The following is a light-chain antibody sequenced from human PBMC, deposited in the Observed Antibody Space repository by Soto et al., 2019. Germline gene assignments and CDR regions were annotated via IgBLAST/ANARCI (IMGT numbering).Light chain of an antibody. CDR1: QSVDRY. V-gene: IGKV3D-15*01. CDR2: DIF. J-gene: IGKJ4*01. Sequence: EFVLTQSPDTLSLSPGETATLSFRASQSVDRYVAWYQQKVGQAPRLVIYDIFTRATGVPTRISGSGSGTEFTLTISSLQSEDFAVYYCQKYNSWPLTFGGGTKVDIK. CDR3: QKYNSWPLT.